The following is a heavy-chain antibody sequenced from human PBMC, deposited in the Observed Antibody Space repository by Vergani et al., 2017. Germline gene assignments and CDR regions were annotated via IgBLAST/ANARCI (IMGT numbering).Heavy chain of an antibody. CDR1: GFTFSSYA. J-gene: IGHJ4*02. CDR2: ISGSGGST. CDR3: AKDLPYDILTGYGEGSGN. V-gene: IGHV3-23*01. Sequence: EVQLLESGGGLVQPGGSLRLSCAASGFTFSSYAMSWVRQAPGKGLEWVSAISGSGGSTYYADSVKGRFTISRDNSKNTLYLQMNSLRAEDTAVYYCAKDLPYDILTGYGEGSGNWGQGTLVTVSS. D-gene: IGHD3-9*01.